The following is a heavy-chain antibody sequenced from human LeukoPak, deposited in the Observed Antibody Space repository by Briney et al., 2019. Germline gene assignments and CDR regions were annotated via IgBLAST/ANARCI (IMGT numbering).Heavy chain of an antibody. D-gene: IGHD2-21*02. CDR3: ARDYPEYCGGDCYSRGGFDY. CDR1: GFTFSSYG. CDR2: IWYDGSNK. V-gene: IGHV3-33*08. J-gene: IGHJ4*02. Sequence: GGSLRLSCAASGFTFSSYGMHWVRQAPGKGLEWVAVIWYDGSNKYYADSVKGRFTISRDNSKNTLYLQMNSLRAEDTAVYYCARDYPEYCGGDCYSRGGFDYWGQGTLVTVSS.